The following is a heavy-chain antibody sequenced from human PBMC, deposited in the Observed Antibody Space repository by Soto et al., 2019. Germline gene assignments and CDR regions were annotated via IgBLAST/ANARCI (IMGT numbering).Heavy chain of an antibody. Sequence: SETLSLTCTVSGGSISSSSYYWGWIRQPPGKGLEWIGSIYYSGSTYYNPSLKSRVTISVDTSKNQFSLKLSSVTAADTAVYYCARLATYYYDSSGYLPWGQGTLVTVSS. J-gene: IGHJ4*02. V-gene: IGHV4-39*01. CDR2: IYYSGST. CDR1: GGSISSSSYY. CDR3: ARLATYYYDSSGYLP. D-gene: IGHD3-22*01.